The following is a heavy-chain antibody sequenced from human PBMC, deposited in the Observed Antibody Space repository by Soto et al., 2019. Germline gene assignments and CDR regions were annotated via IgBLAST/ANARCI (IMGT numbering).Heavy chain of an antibody. D-gene: IGHD7-27*01. Sequence: VASVKVSCKASGGTFSSYSISWVRQAPGQGLEWMGGIIPIFGTANYAQKFQGRVTITADKSTSTAYMELSSLRSEDTAVYYCARATSGVHYGMDVWGQGTTVTVSS. J-gene: IGHJ6*02. V-gene: IGHV1-69*06. CDR3: ARATSGVHYGMDV. CDR2: IIPIFGTA. CDR1: GGTFSSYS.